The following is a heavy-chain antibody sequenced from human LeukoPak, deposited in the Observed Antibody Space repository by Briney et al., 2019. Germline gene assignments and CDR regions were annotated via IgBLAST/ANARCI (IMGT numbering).Heavy chain of an antibody. CDR2: INDYTGDT. CDR3: ARGRIAKIVVVHSFSYGMDV. CDR1: GGSFTDYF. Sequence: SETLSLTCTVFGGSFTDYFWTWIRHSPGKGLEWIGEINDYTGDTNYNPSLNSRVSISLEKSKNLFSLELRSVTAAVTAVYYCARGRIAKIVVVHSFSYGMDVWGQGTTVTVSS. J-gene: IGHJ6*02. D-gene: IGHD3-22*01. V-gene: IGHV4-34*01.